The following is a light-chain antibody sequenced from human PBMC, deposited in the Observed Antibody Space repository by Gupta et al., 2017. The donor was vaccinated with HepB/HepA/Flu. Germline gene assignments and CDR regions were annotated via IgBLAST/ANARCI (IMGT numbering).Light chain of an antibody. Sequence: IVLTQSPGTLSLSPGERATLSCRASQSFSSSYLAWYQQKPGQAPRLLLYDSSSRATGIPDSFSGSGSGTDFTLTISRCEPEDFAVYYCQRETGQHPVFTFGQGTKVDIK. V-gene: IGKV3-20*01. J-gene: IGKJ3*01. CDR2: DSS. CDR1: QSFSSSY. CDR3: QRETGQHPVFT.